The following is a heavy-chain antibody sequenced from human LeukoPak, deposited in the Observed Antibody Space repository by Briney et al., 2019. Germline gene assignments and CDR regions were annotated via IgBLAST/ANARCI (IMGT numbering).Heavy chain of an antibody. V-gene: IGHV3-64*01. CDR1: GFTFSSYA. CDR3: ARPAPYDSSVSFDY. J-gene: IGHJ4*02. CDR2: ISSNGGST. Sequence: QPGGSLRLSCAASGFTFSSYAMDWVRQAPGKGLEYVSAISSNGGSTYYANSVKGRFTISRDNSKNTLYLQMGSLRAEDMAVYCCARPAPYDSSVSFDYWGQGTLVTVSS. D-gene: IGHD3-22*01.